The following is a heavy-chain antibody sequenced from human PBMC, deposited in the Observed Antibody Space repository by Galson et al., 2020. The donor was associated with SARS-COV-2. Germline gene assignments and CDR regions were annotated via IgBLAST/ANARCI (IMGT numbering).Heavy chain of an antibody. D-gene: IGHD3-10*01. CDR2: ISSRSGYK. CDR3: ASENGYGSLQFYYMES. CDR1: GFNFNTYT. Sequence: GGSLRLSCEASGFNFNTYTMNWVRQAPGRGLEWVSSISSRSGYKYYSDSVKGRFTISRDNANNALYLQLNSLRAEDTAVYYCASENGYGSLQFYYMESGGGGTTVSVSS. J-gene: IGHJ6*03. V-gene: IGHV3-21*06.